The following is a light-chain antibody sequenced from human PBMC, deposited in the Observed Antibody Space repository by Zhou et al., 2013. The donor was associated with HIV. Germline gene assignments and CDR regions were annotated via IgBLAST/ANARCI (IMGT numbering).Light chain of an antibody. V-gene: IGKV3-15*01. CDR2: GAS. J-gene: IGKJ2*01. CDR3: QQYNNWPPHT. CDR1: QSVSNN. Sequence: EVVMTQSPAILSVSPGERATLSCRASQSVSNNLAWYQQKPGQAPRLLMFGASTRATGIPVRFSGSGSGTESTLTISSMQSEDFAVYYCQQYNNWPPHTFGQGTKLEI.